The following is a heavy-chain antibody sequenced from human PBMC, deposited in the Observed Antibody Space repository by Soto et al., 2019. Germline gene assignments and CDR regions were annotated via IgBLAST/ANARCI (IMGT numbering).Heavy chain of an antibody. J-gene: IGHJ6*01. V-gene: IGHV3-33*01. D-gene: IGHD2-15*01. Sequence: QVQLVESGGGVVQPGRSLRLSCAASGFTFSSYGMHWVRQAPGKGLEWVAVIWYDGSNKYYADSVKGRFTISRDNSKNTLYLQMNSLRAEDTAVYYCARDTAPTYCSGGSCYLSDYYGMDVW. CDR3: ARDTAPTYCSGGSCYLSDYYGMDV. CDR1: GFTFSSYG. CDR2: IWYDGSNK.